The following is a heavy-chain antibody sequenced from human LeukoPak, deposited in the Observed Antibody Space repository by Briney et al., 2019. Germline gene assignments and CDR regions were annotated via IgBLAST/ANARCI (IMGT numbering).Heavy chain of an antibody. CDR3: ARHSSGWYPDY. V-gene: IGHV4-59*01. D-gene: IGHD6-19*01. CDR1: GGSTSSYY. CDR2: IYYSGST. J-gene: IGHJ4*02. Sequence: SETLSLTCTVSGGSTSSYYWSWIRQPPGKGLEWIGYIYYSGSTNYNPSLKSRVTISVDTSKNQFSLKLSSVTAADTAVYYCARHSSGWYPDYWGQGTLATVSS.